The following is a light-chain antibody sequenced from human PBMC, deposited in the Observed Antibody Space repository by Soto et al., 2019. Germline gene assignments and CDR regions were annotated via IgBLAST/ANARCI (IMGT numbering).Light chain of an antibody. CDR1: QSISNY. V-gene: IGKV1-39*01. J-gene: IGKJ1*01. Sequence: DIPLTQSPSSLSASLGDRVSISCRASQSISNYLNWYQQKPVKAPKVLIFAASRLQSGVPSRFSGSGSGTDFTLTISSLQPEDFATYYCQQSYTRTFGQGTKVDIK. CDR3: QQSYTRT. CDR2: AAS.